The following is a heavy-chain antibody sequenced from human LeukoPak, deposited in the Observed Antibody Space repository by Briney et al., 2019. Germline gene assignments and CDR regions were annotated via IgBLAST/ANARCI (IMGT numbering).Heavy chain of an antibody. CDR3: ARAGKSLYSSTTWMDY. Sequence: SETLSLTYTVSGGSISSYYWSWIRQPPGKGLEWIGYIYYSGSTNYNPSLKSRVTISVDTSKNQFSLKLSSVTAADTAVYYCARAGKSLYSSTTWMDYWGQGTLVTVSS. CDR1: GGSISSYY. D-gene: IGHD6-13*01. J-gene: IGHJ4*02. CDR2: IYYSGST. V-gene: IGHV4-59*01.